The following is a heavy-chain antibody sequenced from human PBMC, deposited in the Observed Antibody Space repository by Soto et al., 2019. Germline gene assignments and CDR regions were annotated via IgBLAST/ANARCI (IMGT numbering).Heavy chain of an antibody. CDR1: GYTFTSYD. J-gene: IGHJ5*02. D-gene: IGHD3-3*01. V-gene: IGHV1-8*01. CDR2: MNPNSGNT. Sequence: ASVKVSCKASGYTFTSYDINWVRQATGQRLEWMGWMNPNSGNTGYAQKFQGRVTMTRNTSISTAYMELSSLRSEDTAVYYCARGRVYDFWSGYFSQWWFDPWGQGTLVTVSS. CDR3: ARGRVYDFWSGYFSQWWFDP.